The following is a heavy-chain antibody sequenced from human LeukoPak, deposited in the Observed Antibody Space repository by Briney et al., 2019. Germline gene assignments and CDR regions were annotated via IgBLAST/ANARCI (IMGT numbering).Heavy chain of an antibody. Sequence: GGSLRLSCTPSGFTPRNYWMHRVRPAPGKGPAWVSRINREGCIISNVHSVKSRFTISRDDAKNTLYLQMNSLRAEDTAVYYCARDLRPYYYDSSGYYYSFEPPGYWGQGTLVSVSS. J-gene: IGHJ4*02. CDR3: ARDLRPYYYDSSGYYYSFEPPGY. D-gene: IGHD3-22*01. CDR2: INREGCII. CDR1: GFTPRNYW. V-gene: IGHV3-74*01.